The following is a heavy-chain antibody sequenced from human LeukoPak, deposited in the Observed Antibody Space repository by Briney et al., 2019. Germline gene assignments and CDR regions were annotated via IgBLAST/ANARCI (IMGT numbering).Heavy chain of an antibody. D-gene: IGHD1-26*01. CDR1: GDTFTSYY. J-gene: IGHJ3*02. CDR3: ARNLYRGSYWAFDI. V-gene: IGHV1-46*01. CDR2: INPSGGST. Sequence: VASVKVSCKASGDTFTSYYMHWVRQAPGQGLEWMGIINPSGGSTSYAQKFQGRVTMTRDTSINTAYMELSRLRSDDTAVYYCARNLYRGSYWAFDIWGQGTMVTVSS.